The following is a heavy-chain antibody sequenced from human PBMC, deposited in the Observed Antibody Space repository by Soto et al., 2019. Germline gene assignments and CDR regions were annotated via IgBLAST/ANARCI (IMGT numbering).Heavy chain of an antibody. CDR3: AKGGGFSSGPRAFDI. J-gene: IGHJ3*02. CDR2: ISGSGGST. D-gene: IGHD6-19*01. V-gene: IGHV3-23*01. CDR1: GFTFSSYA. Sequence: EVQLLESGGGLVQPGGSLRLSCAASGFTFSSYAMSWVRQAPGKGLEWVSAISGSGGSTYYADSVKGRFTISRDNSKNTLYLQMNGLRAEETAVYYCAKGGGFSSGPRAFDIWGQGTMVTVSS.